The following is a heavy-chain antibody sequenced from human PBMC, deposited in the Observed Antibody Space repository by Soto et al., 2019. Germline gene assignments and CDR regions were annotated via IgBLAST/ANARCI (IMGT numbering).Heavy chain of an antibody. CDR2: IYYSGST. J-gene: IGHJ5*02. V-gene: IGHV4-30-4*01. Sequence: LSLTCTVSGGSISSGDYYWSWIRQPPGKGLEWIGYIYYSGSTYYNPSLKSRVTISVDTSKNQFSLKLSSVTAADTAVYYCARAGVLLWFGELLNWFDPWGQGTLVTVSS. CDR1: GGSISSGDYY. D-gene: IGHD3-10*01. CDR3: ARAGVLLWFGELLNWFDP.